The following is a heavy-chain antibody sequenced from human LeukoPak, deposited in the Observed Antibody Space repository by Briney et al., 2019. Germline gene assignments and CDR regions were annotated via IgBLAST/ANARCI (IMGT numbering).Heavy chain of an antibody. CDR1: GFTVSNYY. J-gene: IGHJ4*02. V-gene: IGHV3-53*01. CDR3: AKKGATTGDFDY. CDR2: IYSGGTT. Sequence: GGSLRLSCAASGFTVSNYYMSWVRQAPGKGLEWVSVIYSGGTTYYADSVRGRFTISRDNSKNTLYLQMNSLRAEDTAVYYCAKKGATTGDFDYWGQGTLVTVSS. D-gene: IGHD1-26*01.